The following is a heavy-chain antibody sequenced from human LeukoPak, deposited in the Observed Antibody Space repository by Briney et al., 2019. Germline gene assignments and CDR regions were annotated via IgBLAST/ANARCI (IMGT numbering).Heavy chain of an antibody. J-gene: IGHJ4*02. Sequence: SSETLSLTCTVSGGSISSGGYDWSWIRQPPGKGLEWIGYIYHSGSTYYNPSLKSRVTISVDRSKNQFSLKLSSVTAADTAVYYCARLGSSIAAAGSRGYFDYWGQGTLVTVSS. CDR3: ARLGSSIAAAGSRGYFDY. V-gene: IGHV4-30-2*01. CDR2: IYHSGST. CDR1: GGSISSGGYD. D-gene: IGHD6-13*01.